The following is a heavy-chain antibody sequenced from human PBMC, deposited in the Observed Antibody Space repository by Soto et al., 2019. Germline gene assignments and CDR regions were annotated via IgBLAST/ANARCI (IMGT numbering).Heavy chain of an antibody. J-gene: IGHJ5*02. CDR2: IYYSGST. CDR1: GCSISSGGYY. CDR3: ARAKHNWFDP. Sequence: TLSLTFTVSGCSISSGGYYWSWIRQHPGKGLEWIGYIYYSGSTYYNPSLKSRVTISVDTSKNQFSLKLSSVTAADTAVYYCARAKHNWFDPWGQGTLVTVSS. V-gene: IGHV4-31*03.